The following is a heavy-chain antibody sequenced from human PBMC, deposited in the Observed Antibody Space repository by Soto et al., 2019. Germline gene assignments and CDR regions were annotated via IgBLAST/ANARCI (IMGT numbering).Heavy chain of an antibody. J-gene: IGHJ5*02. D-gene: IGHD2-21*01. Sequence: ASETLSLTCAVYGGSFSGYYWSWIRQPPGKGLEWIGEINHSGSTNYNPSLKSRVTISVDTSKNQFSLKLSSVTAADTAVYYCATFRIIPNWLDPWGQGTPVTVSS. CDR3: ATFRIIPNWLDP. V-gene: IGHV4-34*01. CDR1: GGSFSGYY. CDR2: INHSGST.